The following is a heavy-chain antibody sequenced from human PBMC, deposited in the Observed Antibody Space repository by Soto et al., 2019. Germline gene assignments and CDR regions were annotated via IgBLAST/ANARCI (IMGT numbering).Heavy chain of an antibody. CDR1: GFTFSSYA. D-gene: IGHD5-12*01. CDR3: AKVAWGYSGYDHFDY. J-gene: IGHJ4*02. Sequence: GGSLRLSCAASGFTFSSYAMSWVRQAPGKGLEWVSAISGSGGSTYYADSVKGRFTISRDNSKDTLYLQMNSLRAEDTAVYYCAKVAWGYSGYDHFDYWGQGTLVTVSS. V-gene: IGHV3-23*01. CDR2: ISGSGGST.